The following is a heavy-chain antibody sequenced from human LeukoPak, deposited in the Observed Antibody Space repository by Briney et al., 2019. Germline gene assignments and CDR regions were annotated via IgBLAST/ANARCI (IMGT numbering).Heavy chain of an antibody. CDR2: IYPGDSDT. V-gene: IGHV5-51*01. D-gene: IGHD2-8*01. J-gene: IGHJ4*02. CDR1: GYSFSNYW. CDR3: ARRLCTSGVCYYYLDY. Sequence: GESLKISCKGSGYSFSNYWIGWVRQMPGKGLEWMGIIYPGDSDTRYSPSFQGLVTISADKSISTAYLQWSSLKASDTAIYYCARRLCTSGVCYYYLDYWAREPWSPSPQ.